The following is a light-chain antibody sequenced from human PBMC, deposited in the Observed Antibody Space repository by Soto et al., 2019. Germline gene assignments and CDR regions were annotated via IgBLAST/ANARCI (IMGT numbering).Light chain of an antibody. CDR2: YDR. CDR1: NIGSKS. CDR3: QVWDSSSDHLYV. V-gene: IGLV3-21*04. Sequence: SYELTQPPSVSVAPGKTARITCGGNNIGSKSVHWYQQKPGQAPVLVIYYDRDRPSGIPERFSGSNSGNTATLTISRVEAGDEADYYCQVWDSSSDHLYVFGTGTKLTVL. J-gene: IGLJ1*01.